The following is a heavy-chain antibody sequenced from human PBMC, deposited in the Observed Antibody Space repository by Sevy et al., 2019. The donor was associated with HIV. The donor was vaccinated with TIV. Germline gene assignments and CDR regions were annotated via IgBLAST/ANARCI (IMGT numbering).Heavy chain of an antibody. D-gene: IGHD3-16*01. CDR2: ISGSGATT. V-gene: IGHV3-23*01. CDR1: GFTSSNYA. J-gene: IGHJ4*02. CDR3: SKDRTFRGITPFDY. Sequence: RGCLRLSCAASGFTSSNYAMSWVRQAPGKGLERVSGISGSGATTKYVASVKGRFTVSRDNSKNTVYLHMNSLRAEDTAVYYCSKDRTFRGITPFDYWGQGTLVAVSS.